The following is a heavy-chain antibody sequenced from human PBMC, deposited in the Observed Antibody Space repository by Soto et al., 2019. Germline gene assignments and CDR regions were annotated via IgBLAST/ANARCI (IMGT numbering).Heavy chain of an antibody. CDR3: ARESRYCSSTSCYYYYYYMDV. CDR1: GGSVSSGSYY. J-gene: IGHJ6*03. Sequence: SETLSLTCTVSGGSVSSGSYYWSWIRQPPGKGLEWIGYIYYSGSTNYNPSLKSRVTISVDTSKIQFSLKLSSVTAADPAVYYCARESRYCSSTSCYYYYYYMDVWGKGTTVTVSS. CDR2: IYYSGST. V-gene: IGHV4-61*01. D-gene: IGHD2-2*01.